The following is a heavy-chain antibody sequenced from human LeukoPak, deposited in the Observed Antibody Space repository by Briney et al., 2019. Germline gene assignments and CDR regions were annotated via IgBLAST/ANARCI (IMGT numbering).Heavy chain of an antibody. D-gene: IGHD3-3*01. CDR2: IYYSGST. J-gene: IGHJ4*02. CDR1: GGSISNYY. CDR3: ARQRFLEWYFDY. Sequence: PSETLSLTCTVSGGSISNYYWSWIRQPPGKGLEWIGYIYYSGSTKYNPPLKSRVTISVDTSKNQFSLKLSSVTAADTAVYYCARQRFLEWYFDYWGQGTLVTVSS. V-gene: IGHV4-59*08.